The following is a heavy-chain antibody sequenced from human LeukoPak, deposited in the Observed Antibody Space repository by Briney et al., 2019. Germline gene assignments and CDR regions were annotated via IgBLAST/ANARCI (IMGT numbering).Heavy chain of an antibody. V-gene: IGHV3-30*04. D-gene: IGHD1-26*01. CDR2: ISFDGANE. J-gene: IGHJ4*02. CDR1: GFTFITYL. Sequence: GSLRLSCAASGFTFITYLMHWVRQAPGKGLEWVAMISFDGANEYYADSVKGRFTISRDNSKNTLYLQMNSLRVEDTAVYYCARESREPNVFDFWGQGTLVTVSS. CDR3: ARESREPNVFDF.